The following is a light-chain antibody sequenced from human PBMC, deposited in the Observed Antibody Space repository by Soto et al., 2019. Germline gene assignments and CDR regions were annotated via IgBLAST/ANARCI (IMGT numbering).Light chain of an antibody. CDR3: CSYAGTYTWV. Sequence: QSALTQPASVSGSPGQSITISCTGTNSDVGGYNYVSWYQQHPGRAPKVMIYDVTKRPSGVPGRFSGSKSGNTASLTISGLQAEDEADYYCCSYAGTYTWVFGGGTQLTVL. CDR2: DVT. V-gene: IGLV2-11*01. J-gene: IGLJ3*02. CDR1: NSDVGGYNY.